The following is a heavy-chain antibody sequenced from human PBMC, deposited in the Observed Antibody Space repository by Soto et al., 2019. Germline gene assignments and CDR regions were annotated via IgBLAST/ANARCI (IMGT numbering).Heavy chain of an antibody. CDR3: ASVASGGSHDY. D-gene: IGHD3-10*01. CDR1: GGSFSGYY. Sequence: SETLSLTCAVYGGSFSGYYWSWIRQPPGKGLEWIGEINHSGSTNYNPSLKSRVTISVDTSKNQFSLKLSSVTAADTAVYYCASVASGGSHDYWGQGTLVTVSS. J-gene: IGHJ4*02. CDR2: INHSGST. V-gene: IGHV4-34*01.